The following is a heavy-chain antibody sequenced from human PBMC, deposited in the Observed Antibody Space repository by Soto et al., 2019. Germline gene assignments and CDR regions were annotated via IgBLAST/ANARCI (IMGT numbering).Heavy chain of an antibody. D-gene: IGHD2-8*01. CDR1: GGSIGSSGYY. J-gene: IGHJ6*03. V-gene: IGHV4-39*01. CDR2: ISYDGHT. CDR3: AGGPLYYYYCLDI. Sequence: SGTLSLTCTVSGGSIGSSGYYWDWVRQSPGKGLEWIGSISYDGHTYSNPSLTSRVTFSADTSRNQFSLRLGAVTAADTAVYSCAGGPLYYYYCLDIWGKGTTVTVS.